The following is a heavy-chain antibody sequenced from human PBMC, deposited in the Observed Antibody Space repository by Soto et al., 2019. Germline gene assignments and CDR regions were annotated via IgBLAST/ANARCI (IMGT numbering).Heavy chain of an antibody. V-gene: IGHV1-18*01. J-gene: IGHJ4*02. CDR3: LRQYFDFWTDFPDFDY. D-gene: IGHD3-3*01. Sequence: QVQLVQSGTEVKTPGASVKVSCKTSGYTFSKYDITWVRQAPGQGLEWMGLISANSGRANYAQKLQGRVTMTTDTSTSTAYMELGSLRSDDTAVYYCLRQYFDFWTDFPDFDYWGQGTLVTVSS. CDR1: GYTFSKYD. CDR2: ISANSGRA.